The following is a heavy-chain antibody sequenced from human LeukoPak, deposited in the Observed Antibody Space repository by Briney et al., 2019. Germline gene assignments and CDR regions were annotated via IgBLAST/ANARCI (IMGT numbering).Heavy chain of an antibody. CDR2: IYSGGST. CDR1: GFTVSSNY. V-gene: IGHV3-53*01. Sequence: PGGSLRLSCAASGFTVSSNYMSCVRQAPGKGLEWVSVIYSGGSTYYDDSVKGRFTIYRENSKNTLYLQMNSLRAEDTAVYYCASGSGSYRTPYYYMDVWGTGTTVTVSS. J-gene: IGHJ6*03. D-gene: IGHD3-10*01. CDR3: ASGSGSYRTPYYYMDV.